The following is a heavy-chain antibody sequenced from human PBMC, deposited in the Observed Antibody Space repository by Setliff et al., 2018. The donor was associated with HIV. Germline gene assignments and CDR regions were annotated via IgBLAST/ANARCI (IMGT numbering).Heavy chain of an antibody. Sequence: SETLSLTCAVSGGSISSSNWWSWVRQPPGKGLEWIGEIYHSGSTNYNPSLKSRVTISVDTSKNQFSLKLSSVTAADTAVYYCARGGRSLAAQTWFDPWGQGTLVTVSS. CDR3: ARGGRSLAAQTWFDP. D-gene: IGHD6-6*01. V-gene: IGHV4-4*02. CDR2: IYHSGST. CDR1: GGSISSSNW. J-gene: IGHJ5*02.